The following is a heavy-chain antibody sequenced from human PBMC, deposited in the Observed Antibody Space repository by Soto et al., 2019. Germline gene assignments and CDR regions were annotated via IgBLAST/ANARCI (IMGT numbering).Heavy chain of an antibody. CDR2: IYYSGST. J-gene: IGHJ4*02. D-gene: IGHD6-6*01. Sequence: SETLSLTCTVSGGSISSGGYYWSWIRQHPGKGLEWIGYIYYSGSTYYNPSLKSRVTISVDTSKNQFSLKLSSVTAADTAVYYCARDRQLRSSSSLDYWGQGTLVTV. CDR1: GGSISSGGYY. V-gene: IGHV4-31*03. CDR3: ARDRQLRSSSSLDY.